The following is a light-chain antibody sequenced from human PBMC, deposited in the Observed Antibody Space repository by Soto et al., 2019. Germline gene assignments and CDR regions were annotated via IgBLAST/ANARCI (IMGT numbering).Light chain of an antibody. CDR2: DAS. CDR1: QTVRNNY. J-gene: IGKJ5*01. V-gene: IGKV3D-20*02. CDR3: QHRSK. Sequence: EFVLTQSPGTLSLSPGERATLSCRASQTVRNNYLAWYQQKPGQAPRLLIYDASSRATGIPDRFSGGGSGTDFTLTISRLEPEDFALYHCQHRSKFGQGTRLEI.